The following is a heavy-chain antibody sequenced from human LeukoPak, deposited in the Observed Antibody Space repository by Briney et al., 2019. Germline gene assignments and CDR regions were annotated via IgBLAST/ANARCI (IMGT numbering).Heavy chain of an antibody. CDR2: TSKDEKNK. CDR3: ARAFSYGPEPFDF. D-gene: IGHD3-10*01. J-gene: IGHJ4*02. V-gene: IGHV3-30*03. CDR1: GFTFRTYA. Sequence: QPGGSLRLSCVASGFTFRTYAMHWARQAPGKGPEWVTFTSKDEKNKFYADSVKGRFTVSRDNSKNTVYLQMNRLRLEDTAVYYCARAFSYGPEPFDFWGQGSLVTVSS.